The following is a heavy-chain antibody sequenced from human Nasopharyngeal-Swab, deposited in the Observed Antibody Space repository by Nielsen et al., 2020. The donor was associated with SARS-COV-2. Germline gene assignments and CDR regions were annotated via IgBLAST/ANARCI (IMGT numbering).Heavy chain of an antibody. D-gene: IGHD5-18*01. CDR1: GFTFSSYA. Sequence: GESLKISCAASGFTFSSYAMSWVRQAPGKGLEWVSAISGSGGSTYYADSVKGRFTISRDNSKNTLYLQMNSLRAEDTAVYYCAKADTAMVGYNWFDPWGQGILVTVSS. CDR3: AKADTAMVGYNWFDP. CDR2: ISGSGGST. J-gene: IGHJ5*02. V-gene: IGHV3-23*01.